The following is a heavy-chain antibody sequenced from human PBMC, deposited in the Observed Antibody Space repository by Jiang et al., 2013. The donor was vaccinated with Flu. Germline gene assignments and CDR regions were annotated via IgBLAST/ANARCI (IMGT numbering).Heavy chain of an antibody. V-gene: IGHV3-30-3*01. Sequence: RLSCAASGFTFSSYAMHWVRQAPGKGLEWVAVISYDGSNKYYADSVKGRFTISRDNSKNTLYLQMNSLRAEDTAVYYCARENYSSGWPNFDYWGQGTLVTVSS. CDR1: GFTFSSYA. D-gene: IGHD6-19*01. J-gene: IGHJ4*02. CDR3: ARENYSSGWPNFDY. CDR2: ISYDGSNK.